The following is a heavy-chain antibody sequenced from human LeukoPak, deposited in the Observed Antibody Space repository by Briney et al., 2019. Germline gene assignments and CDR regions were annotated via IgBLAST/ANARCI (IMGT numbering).Heavy chain of an antibody. D-gene: IGHD2-2*01. CDR2: ISAYNGNT. CDR1: GYTFTSYG. CDR3: ARSGCSSTSCPFDY. V-gene: IGHV1-18*01. J-gene: IGHJ4*02. Sequence: ASVKVSCKASGYTFTSYGISWVRQAPGQGLEWMGWISAYNGNTNYAQKLQGRVTMTTDTFTSTAYMELRSLRSDDTAVYYCARSGCSSTSCPFDYWGQGTLVTVSS.